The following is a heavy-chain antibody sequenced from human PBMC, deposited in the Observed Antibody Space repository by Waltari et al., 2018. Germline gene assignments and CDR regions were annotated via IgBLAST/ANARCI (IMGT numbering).Heavy chain of an antibody. CDR1: GFTSSPYP. CDR3: ARGVSITETPWFAY. CDR2: ISSSSSNR. J-gene: IGHJ4*02. D-gene: IGHD5-12*01. Sequence: EVQLVESGGGLVKPGGSLRLSCAPSGFTSSPYPRNWVRQAPGKGLEWVSSISSSSSNRYYADSVKGRFTISRDNAKNSMYMQLNSLRVEDTAIYYCARGVSITETPWFAYWGQGTLVTVSS. V-gene: IGHV3-21*02.